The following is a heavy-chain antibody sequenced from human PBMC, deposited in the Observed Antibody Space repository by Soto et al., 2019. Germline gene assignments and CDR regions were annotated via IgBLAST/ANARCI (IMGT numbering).Heavy chain of an antibody. V-gene: IGHV1-58*01. D-gene: IGHD3-22*01. CDR3: AAEDDSRGSRWGRASDI. CDR1: GYSCSRYG. CDR2: VVVCSGST. J-gene: IGHJ3*02. Sequence: SVKVSCTGSGYSCSRYGLSWVRPAPGQGLEWIGWVVVCSGSTNYAQNLQERVTITRDMSTSTAYMELSSLRSEDTAVYYCAAEDDSRGSRWGRASDIWGQGTMVTVSS.